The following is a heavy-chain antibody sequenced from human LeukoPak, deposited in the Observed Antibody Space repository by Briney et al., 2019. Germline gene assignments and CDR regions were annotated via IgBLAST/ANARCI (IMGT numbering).Heavy chain of an antibody. V-gene: IGHV1-2*02. J-gene: IGHJ4*02. D-gene: IGHD5-18*01. CDR2: INPNGGGT. CDR3: ARDGGDTATVDY. Sequence: VASVKVSCKASGYTFTGYYMHWVRQAPGQGLEWMGWINPNGGGTNYAQKFQGRVTMTRDTSISTAYMELSRLRSDDTAVYYCARDGGDTATVDYWGQGTLVTVSS. CDR1: GYTFTGYY.